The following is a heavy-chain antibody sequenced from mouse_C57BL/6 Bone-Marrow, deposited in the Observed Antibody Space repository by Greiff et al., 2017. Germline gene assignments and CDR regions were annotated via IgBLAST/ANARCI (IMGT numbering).Heavy chain of an antibody. CDR1: GYTFTSYW. CDR3: ARPNYYYGSLFDY. J-gene: IGHJ2*01. V-gene: IGHV1-55*01. CDR2: IYPGSGST. D-gene: IGHD1-1*01. Sequence: QVQLQQPGAELVKPGASVKMSCKASGYTFTSYWITWVKQRPGQGLEWIGDIYPGSGSTYYNEKFKSKATLTVDTSSSTAYMQLSSLKSEDSAVYYCARPNYYYGSLFDYWGQGTTLTVSS.